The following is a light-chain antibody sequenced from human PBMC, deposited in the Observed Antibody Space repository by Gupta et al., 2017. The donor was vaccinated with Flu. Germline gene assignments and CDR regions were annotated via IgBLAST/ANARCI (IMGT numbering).Light chain of an antibody. J-gene: IGLJ1*01. CDR3: SSYASSHTLV. Sequence: QSALTQPDSVSRSPGQTLRLSSTGTSSDIGDYNNVSWYQQHPGKAHKLMIYEVNKRPSGVSSLFSATKAGSTASLTISVLQADDEADYYCSSYASSHTLVFGTGTKVTIL. CDR1: SSDIGDYNN. V-gene: IGLV2-14*01. CDR2: EVN.